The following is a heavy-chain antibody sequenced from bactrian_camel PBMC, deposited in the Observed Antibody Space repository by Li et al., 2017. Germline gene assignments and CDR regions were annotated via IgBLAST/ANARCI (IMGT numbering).Heavy chain of an antibody. CDR1: GFTLHDSD. D-gene: IGHD5*01. J-gene: IGHJ4*01. Sequence: DVQLVESGGGLVQPGGSLRLSCTAVGFTLHDSDMGWYRQAPGNECELVSTISSDLTTYYLDSVKGRFTVSKDNAKDTLELQMNSLKPEDTAMYYCAADRVGGYCFLDAADYHRWGQGTQVTVS. V-gene: IGHV3S67*01. CDR2: ISSDLTT. CDR3: AADRVGGYCFLDAADYHR.